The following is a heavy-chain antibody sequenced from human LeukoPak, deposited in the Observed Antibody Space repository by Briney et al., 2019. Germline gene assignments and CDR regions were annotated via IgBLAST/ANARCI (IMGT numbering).Heavy chain of an antibody. Sequence: ASVKVSCKASGYTFTGYCMHWVRQAPGQGLEWMGWINPNSGGTNYAQKFQGRVTMTRDTSISTAYMELSRLRSDDTAMYYCARDVGITVADSFDPWGQGTLVTVPS. V-gene: IGHV1-2*02. D-gene: IGHD6-13*01. CDR3: ARDVGITVADSFDP. J-gene: IGHJ5*02. CDR2: INPNSGGT. CDR1: GYTFTGYC.